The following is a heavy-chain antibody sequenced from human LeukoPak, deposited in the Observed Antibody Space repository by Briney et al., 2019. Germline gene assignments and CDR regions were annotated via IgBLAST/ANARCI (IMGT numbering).Heavy chain of an antibody. CDR2: IRYDGSNK. D-gene: IGHD3-22*01. CDR1: GFTFSGYG. V-gene: IGHV3-30*02. J-gene: IGHJ4*02. Sequence: GGSLRLSCAASGFTFSGYGMHWVRQAPGKGLEWVAFIRYDGSNKYYADSVKGRFTISRDNSKNTLYLQMNSLRAEDTAVYYCAKDLLMYHYYDSSGYSGFDYWGQGTLVTVSS. CDR3: AKDLLMYHYYDSSGYSGFDY.